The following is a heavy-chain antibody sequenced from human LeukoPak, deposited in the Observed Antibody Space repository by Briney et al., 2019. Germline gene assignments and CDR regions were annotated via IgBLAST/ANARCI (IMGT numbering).Heavy chain of an antibody. J-gene: IGHJ6*03. D-gene: IGHD1-26*01. CDR1: GFTFSNAW. V-gene: IGHV3-15*01. Sequence: PGGSLRLSCAASGFTFSNAWMSWVRQAPGKGLEWVGRIKSKTDGGTTDYAAPVKGRFTISRDDSKNTLYLQMNSLKTEDTAVYYCTTDPWDPFIYYYYYMDVWGKGTTVIVSS. CDR3: TTDPWDPFIYYYYYMDV. CDR2: IKSKTDGGTT.